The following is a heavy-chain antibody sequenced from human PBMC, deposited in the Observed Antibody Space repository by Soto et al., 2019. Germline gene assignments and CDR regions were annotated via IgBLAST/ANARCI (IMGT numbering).Heavy chain of an antibody. CDR1: GYTFTSYG. D-gene: IGHD2-2*02. V-gene: IGHV1-18*04. Sequence: ASVKVSCKASGYTFTSYGISWVRQAPGQGLEWMGWISAYNGNTNYAQKLQGRVTMTTDTSTSTAYMELRSLRSDDTAVYYCARVDCSSTSCYRAVDYWGQGTLVTVSS. CDR3: ARVDCSSTSCYRAVDY. J-gene: IGHJ4*02. CDR2: ISAYNGNT.